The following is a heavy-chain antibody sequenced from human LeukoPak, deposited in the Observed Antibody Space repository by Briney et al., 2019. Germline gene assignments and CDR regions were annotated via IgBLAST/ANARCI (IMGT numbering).Heavy chain of an antibody. Sequence: GLLRLSCAASGFTFSTYGMHWVRQAPGKGLEWVAFLRYDGSNKYYADSVKGRFTISRDNSKNTLYLQMNSLRAEDTAVYYCARGPSGYHNTGGQGTLVTVSS. V-gene: IGHV3-30*02. J-gene: IGHJ4*02. D-gene: IGHD5-12*01. CDR3: ARGPSGYHNT. CDR2: LRYDGSNK. CDR1: GFTFSTYG.